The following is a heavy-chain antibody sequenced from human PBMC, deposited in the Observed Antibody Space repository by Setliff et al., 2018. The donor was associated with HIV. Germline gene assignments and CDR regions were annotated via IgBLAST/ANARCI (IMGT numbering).Heavy chain of an antibody. D-gene: IGHD2-15*01. CDR3: ATRTVVAATARDLDY. V-gene: IGHV1-69-2*01. Sequence: GASVKVSCKASGYTFTDYYMHWVQQAPGKGLEWMGRVDPEDGETIYAEKFQGRVTITADTSTDTAYMELSSLRSEDTAVYYCATRTVVAATARDLDYWGQGTLVTVSS. CDR1: GYTFTDYY. CDR2: VDPEDGET. J-gene: IGHJ4*02.